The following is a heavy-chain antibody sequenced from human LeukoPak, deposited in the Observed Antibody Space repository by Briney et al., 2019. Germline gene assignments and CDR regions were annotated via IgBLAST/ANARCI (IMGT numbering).Heavy chain of an antibody. Sequence: GPVKVSCTASGHIFTVDSIHWVRQAPGQGLEWMGWIHLNGGGTYRAQKFQDRVTLTKGTSISTAYMELNALTSDDTAVYYCARHQATTVVNSNALDYWGQGTLVTVSS. CDR2: IHLNGGGT. D-gene: IGHD4-23*01. CDR1: GHIFTVDS. J-gene: IGHJ4*02. V-gene: IGHV1-2*02. CDR3: ARHQATTVVNSNALDY.